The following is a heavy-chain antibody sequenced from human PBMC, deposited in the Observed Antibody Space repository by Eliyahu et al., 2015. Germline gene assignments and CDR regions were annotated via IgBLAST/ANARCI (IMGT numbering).Heavy chain of an antibody. Sequence: QVQLVESGGGVVQPGRSLXXSXXASGXTFSSYAMHWVRQVPGKGLEWVAVISYDGSNKYYADSVKGRFTISRDNSKNTLYLQMNSLRAEDTAVYYCARDDPYPLTLTWWGQGTLVTVSS. J-gene: IGHJ4*02. CDR1: GXTFSSYA. CDR2: ISYDGSNK. V-gene: IGHV3-30-3*01. D-gene: IGHD2-21*02. CDR3: ARDDPYPLTLTW.